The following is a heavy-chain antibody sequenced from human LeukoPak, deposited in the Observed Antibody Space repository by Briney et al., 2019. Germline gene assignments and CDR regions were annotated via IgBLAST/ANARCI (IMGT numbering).Heavy chain of an antibody. V-gene: IGHV1-69*04. D-gene: IGHD2-2*01. CDR2: IIPILGIA. J-gene: IGHJ3*02. CDR3: ARGDIVVPAAIRAFDI. Sequence: SVKVSCKASGGTFSSYAISWVRQAPGQGPEWMGRIIPILGIANYAQKFQGRVTITADKSTSTAYMELSSLRSEDTAVYYCARGDIVVPAAIRAFDIWGQGTMVTVSS. CDR1: GGTFSSYA.